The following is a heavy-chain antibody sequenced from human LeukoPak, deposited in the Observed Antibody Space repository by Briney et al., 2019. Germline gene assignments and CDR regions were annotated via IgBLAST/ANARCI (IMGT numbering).Heavy chain of an antibody. Sequence: SVKVSCKASGGTFSSYAISWVRQAPGQGLEWMGGIIPIFGTANYAQKFQGRVTITADESTSTAYMELSSLRSEDTAVYYCARGPGDYYDSSGYYYFDYWGQGTLVTVSS. CDR2: IIPIFGTA. CDR3: ARGPGDYYDSSGYYYFDY. D-gene: IGHD3-22*01. V-gene: IGHV1-69*13. J-gene: IGHJ4*02. CDR1: GGTFSSYA.